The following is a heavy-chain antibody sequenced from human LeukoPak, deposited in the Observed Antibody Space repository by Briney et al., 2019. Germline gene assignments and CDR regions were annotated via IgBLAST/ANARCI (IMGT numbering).Heavy chain of an antibody. CDR1: GLTFSSYA. V-gene: IGHV3-23*01. Sequence: PGGSLRLSCAASGLTFSSYAMSWVRQAPGKGLEWVSAISGSGGSTYYADSVKGRFTISRDNSKNTLYLQMNSLRAEDTAVYYCAKDQDYDSSGYYRLWGQGTLVTVSS. J-gene: IGHJ4*02. D-gene: IGHD3-22*01. CDR2: ISGSGGST. CDR3: AKDQDYDSSGYYRL.